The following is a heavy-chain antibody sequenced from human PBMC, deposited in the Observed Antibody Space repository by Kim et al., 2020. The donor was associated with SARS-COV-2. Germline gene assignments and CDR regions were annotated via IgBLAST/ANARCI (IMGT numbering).Heavy chain of an antibody. D-gene: IGHD4-17*01. Sequence: GGSLRLSCAASGFTFSSYEMNWVRQAPGKGLEWVSYISSSGSTIYYADSVKGRFTISRDNAKNSLYLQMNSLRAEDTAVYYFAGPYGDPSFDYWGQGTLVTVSS. CDR2: ISSSGSTI. CDR3: AGPYGDPSFDY. V-gene: IGHV3-48*03. CDR1: GFTFSSYE. J-gene: IGHJ4*02.